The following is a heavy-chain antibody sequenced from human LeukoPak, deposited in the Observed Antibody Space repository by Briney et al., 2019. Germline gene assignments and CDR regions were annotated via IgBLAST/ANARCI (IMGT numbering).Heavy chain of an antibody. V-gene: IGHV3-66*02. J-gene: IGHJ5*02. CDR1: GYTVSNNY. CDR3: AAWVVVTSTGWFDP. D-gene: IGHD2-2*01. Sequence: GGSLRLPCAASGYTVSNNYMSWVRQAPGKGLEWVSVIYSGGNTYYSDSVKGRFTISRDNSKNYLYLQMNSMRPEDTAVYYCAAWVVVTSTGWFDPWGQGTLVTVSS. CDR2: IYSGGNT.